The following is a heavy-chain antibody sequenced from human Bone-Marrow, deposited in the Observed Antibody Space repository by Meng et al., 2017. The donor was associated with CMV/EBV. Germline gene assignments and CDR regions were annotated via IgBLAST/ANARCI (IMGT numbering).Heavy chain of an antibody. CDR2: ISGSGDRT. Sequence: GESLKISCAASGFTFRSYAVNWVRQPPGKGLEWVSGISGSGDRTHYADSVKGRFTISRDNSKNTLFLQMNSLRGEDTALYYCAKDYGDYRAYYVDNWGQGTLVTVSS. J-gene: IGHJ4*02. CDR1: GFTFRSYA. D-gene: IGHD4-17*01. V-gene: IGHV3-23*01. CDR3: AKDYGDYRAYYVDN.